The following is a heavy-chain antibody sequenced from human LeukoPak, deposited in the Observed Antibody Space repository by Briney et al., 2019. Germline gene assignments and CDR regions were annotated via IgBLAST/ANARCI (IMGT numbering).Heavy chain of an antibody. V-gene: IGHV4-61*02. CDR2: IYTSGST. CDR3: ARSSPYYYDSSGYYFDY. D-gene: IGHD3-22*01. J-gene: IGHJ4*02. CDR1: GGSISSGSYY. Sequence: SKTLSLTCTVSGGSISSGSYYWSWIRQPAGKGLEWIGRIYTSGSTNYNPSLKSRVTISVDTSKNQFSLKLSSVTAADTAVYYCARSSPYYYDSSGYYFDYWGQGTLVTVSS.